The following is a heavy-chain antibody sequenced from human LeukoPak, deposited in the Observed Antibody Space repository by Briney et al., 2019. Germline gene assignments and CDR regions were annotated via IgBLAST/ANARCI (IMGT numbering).Heavy chain of an antibody. CDR1: GFTFSSYW. CDR2: IKQDGSEK. J-gene: IGHJ4*02. CDR3: TRDSTTFRFGY. V-gene: IGHV3-7*03. Sequence: GSLRLSCAASGFTFSSYWMSWVRQAPGKGLEWVANIKQDGSEKYYVDSVRGRFTISRDNSRNTLYLQMNSLRAEDTAVYYCTRDSTTFRFGYWGQGTLVTVSS. D-gene: IGHD4-11*01.